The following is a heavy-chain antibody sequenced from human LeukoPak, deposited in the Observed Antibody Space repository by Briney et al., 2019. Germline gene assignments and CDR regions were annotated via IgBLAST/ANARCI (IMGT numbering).Heavy chain of an antibody. J-gene: IGHJ4*02. D-gene: IGHD3-9*01. Sequence: GESLKISCKGSGYSFTSYWIGWVRQMPGKGLEWMGIIYPGDSDTRYSPSFQGQVTISADKSISTAYLQWSSLKASDTAMYYCARRDDILTGYYPFDYWGQGTLVNVSS. V-gene: IGHV5-51*01. CDR3: ARRDDILTGYYPFDY. CDR1: GYSFTSYW. CDR2: IYPGDSDT.